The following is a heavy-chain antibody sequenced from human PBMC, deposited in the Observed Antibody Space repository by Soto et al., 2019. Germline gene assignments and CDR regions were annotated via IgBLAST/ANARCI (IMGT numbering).Heavy chain of an antibody. V-gene: IGHV1-69*01. CDR2: IIPIFGTA. CDR3: ARFASVRGVTTFDY. Sequence: QVQLVQSGAEVQKPGSSVKVSCKASGGTFSSYAISWVRQAAGQGLEWMGGIIPIFGTANYAQNFQGRVTITADESTSTADRELSSMRAEDTAVYYCARFASVRGVTTFDYWGQGTMVTVSS. J-gene: IGHJ4*02. D-gene: IGHD3-10*01. CDR1: GGTFSSYA.